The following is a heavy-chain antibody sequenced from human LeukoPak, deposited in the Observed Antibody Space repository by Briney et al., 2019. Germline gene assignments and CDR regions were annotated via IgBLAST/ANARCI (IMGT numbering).Heavy chain of an antibody. V-gene: IGHV3-21*04. D-gene: IGHD6-19*01. CDR2: ISSSSSYI. CDR3: AKGPRYSSGWYYFDY. CDR1: GFTFSSYS. Sequence: GGSLRLSCAASGFTFSSYSMNWVRQAPGKGLEWVSSISSSSSYIYYADSVKGRFTISRDNAKNSLYLQMNSLRAEDTALYYCAKGPRYSSGWYYFDYWGQGTLVTVSS. J-gene: IGHJ4*02.